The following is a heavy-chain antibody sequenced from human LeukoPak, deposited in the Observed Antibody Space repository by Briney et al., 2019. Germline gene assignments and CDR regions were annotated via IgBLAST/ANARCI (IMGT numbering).Heavy chain of an antibody. V-gene: IGHV3-7*01. Sequence: GGSLRLSCAASGFTFSSYWMSWVRQAPGKGLEWVANIKQDGSEKYYVDSVKGRFTISRDNAKNSLYLQMNSLRAEDTAVYYCARALIVGATVYYFDYWGQGTLVTVSS. J-gene: IGHJ4*02. D-gene: IGHD1-26*01. CDR1: GFTFSSYW. CDR3: ARALIVGATVYYFDY. CDR2: IKQDGSEK.